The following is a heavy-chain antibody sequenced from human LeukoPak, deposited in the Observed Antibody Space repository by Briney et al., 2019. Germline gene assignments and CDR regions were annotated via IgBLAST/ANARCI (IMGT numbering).Heavy chain of an antibody. CDR3: ASGLTVTLFEY. CDR1: GFTFSSYA. Sequence: GGSLRLSCAASGFTFSSYAMHWVRQAPGKGLEWVAVISYDGSNKYYADSVKGRFTISRDNSKNTLYLQMNSLRAEDTAVYYCASGLTVTLFEYWGQGTLVTVSS. D-gene: IGHD4-17*01. CDR2: ISYDGSNK. V-gene: IGHV3-30*14. J-gene: IGHJ4*02.